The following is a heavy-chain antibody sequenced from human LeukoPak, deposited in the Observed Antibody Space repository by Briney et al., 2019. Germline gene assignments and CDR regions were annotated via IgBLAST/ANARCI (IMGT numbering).Heavy chain of an antibody. D-gene: IGHD3-3*01. Sequence: PSETLSLTCTVSGGSISSSSYYWGWIRQPPGKGLEWIGSIYYSGSTYYNPSLKSRVTISVDTSKNQFSLKLSSVTAVDTAVYYCARGPPSITIFGVVITNYFDYWGQGTLVAVSS. CDR3: ARGPPSITIFGVVITNYFDY. CDR1: GGSISSSSYY. J-gene: IGHJ4*02. CDR2: IYYSGST. V-gene: IGHV4-39*07.